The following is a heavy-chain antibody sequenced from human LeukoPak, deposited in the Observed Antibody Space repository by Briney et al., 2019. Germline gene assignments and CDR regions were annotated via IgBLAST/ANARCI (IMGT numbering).Heavy chain of an antibody. D-gene: IGHD2-2*01. CDR1: GGSFSGYY. CDR2: INHSGST. J-gene: IGHJ4*02. Sequence: SETLSLTCAVYGGSFSGYYWSWIRQPPGKGLEWIGEINHSGSTNYNPSLKSRVTISVDTSKNQFSLKLSSVTAADTAVYYCATYYCSSTSCRFDYWGQGTLVTVSS. V-gene: IGHV4-34*01. CDR3: ATYYCSSTSCRFDY.